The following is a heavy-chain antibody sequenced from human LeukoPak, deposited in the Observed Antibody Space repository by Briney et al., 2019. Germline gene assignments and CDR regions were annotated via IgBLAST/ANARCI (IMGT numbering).Heavy chain of an antibody. CDR1: GFTFSSYA. D-gene: IGHD3-10*01. J-gene: IGHJ4*02. CDR2: ISGSGGST. Sequence: GGSLRLSCAASGFTFSSYAMSWVRQAPGKGLEWVSAISGSGGSTYYADSVKGRFTISRDNSKNTLYLQMNSLRAEDTAVYYSAKDSLMVRGERSYYFDYWGQGTLVNVSS. CDR3: AKDSLMVRGERSYYFDY. V-gene: IGHV3-23*01.